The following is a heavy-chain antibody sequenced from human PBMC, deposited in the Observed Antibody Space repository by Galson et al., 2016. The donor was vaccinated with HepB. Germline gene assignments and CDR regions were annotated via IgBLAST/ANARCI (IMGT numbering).Heavy chain of an antibody. Sequence: SLRLSCAASGSTFNNYDMQWVRQSPGKGLEWVAGISFDGRNSYYADSVKGRFIISRDSSKKTVYLQMNSLRSKDTAVYYCARSAAGRTATTTLAWGQGILVTVSS. CDR2: ISFDGRNS. D-gene: IGHD4-17*01. J-gene: IGHJ5*02. V-gene: IGHV3-30*03. CDR1: GSTFNNYD. CDR3: ARSAAGRTATTTLA.